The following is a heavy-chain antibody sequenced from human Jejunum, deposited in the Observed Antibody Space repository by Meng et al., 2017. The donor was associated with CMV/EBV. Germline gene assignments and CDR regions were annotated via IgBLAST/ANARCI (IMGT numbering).Heavy chain of an antibody. CDR1: GLTLNTYG. D-gene: IGHD3-3*01. J-gene: IGHJ5*01. CDR2: LHYDGGEK. V-gene: IGHV3-30*02. Sequence: GLTLNTYGMNWGRQAPGKGLEWVAFLHYDGGEKYYGDSVKGRFTISRDTSKNTLYLQMDSLRPEDTAIYYCATDPHDFWSGKNWFDFWGQGTLVTVSS. CDR3: ATDPHDFWSGKNWFDF.